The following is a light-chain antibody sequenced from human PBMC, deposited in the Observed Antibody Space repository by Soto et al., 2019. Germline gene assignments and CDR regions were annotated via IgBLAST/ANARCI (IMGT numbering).Light chain of an antibody. J-gene: IGKJ4*01. CDR1: PSISSRY. Sequence: EVVLTQSPGTLSLSPGERATLSCRASPSISSRYLTWYQQKPGQAPRLLIYGASSRATGIPDRFSGSGSGRDFLLTITRLEPEDFAVYYCQQYGSSTPVTFGGGTKVEIK. CDR3: QQYGSSTPVT. CDR2: GAS. V-gene: IGKV3-20*01.